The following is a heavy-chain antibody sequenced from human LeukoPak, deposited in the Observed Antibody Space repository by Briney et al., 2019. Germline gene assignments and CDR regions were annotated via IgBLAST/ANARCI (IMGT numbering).Heavy chain of an antibody. CDR1: GFTFSSYW. Sequence: PGGSLRLSCAASGFTFSSYWMQWVRQAPGKGLVWVSRINSDGSSITYADSVKGRFTISRDNAKNTLYLQMNSLRVEDTAVYYCAREGRVSGYDFDCWGQGTLVTVSS. CDR3: AREGRVSGYDFDC. J-gene: IGHJ4*02. D-gene: IGHD5-12*01. V-gene: IGHV3-74*03. CDR2: INSDGSSI.